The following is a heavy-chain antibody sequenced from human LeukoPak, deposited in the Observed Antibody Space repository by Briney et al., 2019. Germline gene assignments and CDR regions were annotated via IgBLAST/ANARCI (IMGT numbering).Heavy chain of an antibody. J-gene: IGHJ4*02. V-gene: IGHV3-74*01. CDR1: GFTFSNYW. Sequence: PGGSLRLSCTTSGFTFSNYWMYWVRQAAGKGLMWVSRIMSDGTGITYTDSVEGRFTISRDNAKNTLYLQMNSLRDEDTAVYYCVRGQTIDYWGQGTLVTVSS. CDR2: IMSDGTGI. CDR3: VRGQTIDY. D-gene: IGHD4-17*01.